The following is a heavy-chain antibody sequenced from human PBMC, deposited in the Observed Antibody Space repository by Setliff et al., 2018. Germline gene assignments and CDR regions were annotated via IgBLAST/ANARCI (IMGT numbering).Heavy chain of an antibody. V-gene: IGHV4-39*01. J-gene: IGHJ4*02. CDR2: IYYSGTT. Sequence: SETLSLTCTVSGGSIINNNYYWGWIRQPPGKGLEWIGTIYYSGTTYYNPSLKSRVTISIDTSKNQFSLNLNSVTAADTAVYYCARGVSSVSWTPRYWGRGILVTVSS. D-gene: IGHD6-19*01. CDR1: GGSIINNNYY. CDR3: ARGVSSVSWTPRY.